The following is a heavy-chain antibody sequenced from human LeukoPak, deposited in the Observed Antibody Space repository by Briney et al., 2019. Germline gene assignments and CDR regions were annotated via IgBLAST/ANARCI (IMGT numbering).Heavy chain of an antibody. V-gene: IGHV4-59*08. CDR2: IHYSGIT. D-gene: IGHD3-10*01. CDR1: DESINTYY. Sequence: SETLSLTCTVSDESINTYYWSWIRQPPGKGLEWIGYIHYSGITNYNPSLKSRVTISVDTSKKQFSLKLRSVTAADTAVYYCARHGGYEEEFGANWFDPWGQGTLVSVSS. CDR3: ARHGGYEEEFGANWFDP. J-gene: IGHJ5*02.